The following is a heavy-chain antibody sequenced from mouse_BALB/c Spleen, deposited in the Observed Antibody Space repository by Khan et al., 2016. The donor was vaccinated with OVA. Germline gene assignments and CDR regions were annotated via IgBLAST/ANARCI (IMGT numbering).Heavy chain of an antibody. V-gene: IGHV2-3*01. CDR3: ASFGLRRSYAMDY. D-gene: IGHD2-4*01. J-gene: IGHJ4*01. Sequence: VQLQESGPGLVAPSQSLSITCTVSGFSLTSYGVNWVRQPPGKGLEWLGVIWGDGSTNYHSALKSRLRISKDNSKSQVFLKLNSLQTDDAATYYSASFGLRRSYAMDYWGQGTSVTVSS. CDR1: GFSLTSYG. CDR2: IWGDGST.